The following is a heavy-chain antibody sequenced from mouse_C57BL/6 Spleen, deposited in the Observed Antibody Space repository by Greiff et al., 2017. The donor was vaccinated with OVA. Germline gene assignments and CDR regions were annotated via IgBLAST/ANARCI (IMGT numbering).Heavy chain of an antibody. J-gene: IGHJ1*03. CDR2: ISYDGSN. Sequence: DVQLQESGPGLVKPSQSLSLTCSITGYSITSGYYWNWIRQFPGNKLEWMGYISYDGSNNYNPSLKNRISITRDTSKNQFFLKLNSVTTEDTATYYCALEYPGYFDVWGTGTTVTVSS. CDR1: GYSITSGYY. D-gene: IGHD5-2*01. CDR3: ALEYPGYFDV. V-gene: IGHV3-6*01.